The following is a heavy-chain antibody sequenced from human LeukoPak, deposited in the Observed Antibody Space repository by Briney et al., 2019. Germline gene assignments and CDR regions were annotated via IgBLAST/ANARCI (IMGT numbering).Heavy chain of an antibody. CDR1: GFTFSSYA. J-gene: IGHJ3*02. CDR2: ISGSGGST. D-gene: IGHD2-21*01. CDR3: AKKSLWFDAFDI. Sequence: PGGSLSLSCAASGFTFSSYAMSWVRQAQGKGLEWVSAISGSGGSTYYADSVKGRFTISRDNSKNTLYLQMNSLRAEDTAVYYCAKKSLWFDAFDIWGQGTMVTVSS. V-gene: IGHV3-23*01.